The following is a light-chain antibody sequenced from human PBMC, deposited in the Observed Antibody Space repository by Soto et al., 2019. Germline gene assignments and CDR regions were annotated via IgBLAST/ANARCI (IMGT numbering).Light chain of an antibody. V-gene: IGKV3-20*01. Sequence: EIVLTQPPGTLSLSPGERATLSCRASQSVSSSYLAWYQQQPGQAPRLLIYGASSRATGIPDRFSGSGSGTDFTLTISRLEPEDFAVYYCQQYGSSSWTFGQGTK. CDR3: QQYGSSSWT. CDR2: GAS. J-gene: IGKJ1*01. CDR1: QSVSSSY.